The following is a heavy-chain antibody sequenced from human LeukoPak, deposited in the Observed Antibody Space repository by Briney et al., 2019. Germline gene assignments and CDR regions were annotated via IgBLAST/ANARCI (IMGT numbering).Heavy chain of an antibody. CDR2: INDSGST. CDR3: ARGAGIAYWFDP. CDR1: GGSISSGGYY. V-gene: IGHV4-31*03. J-gene: IGHJ5*02. D-gene: IGHD6-13*01. Sequence: SQTLSLTCTVSGGSISSGGYYWSWIRQPPGKGLEWIGEINDSGSTNYNPSLKSRVTISVDTSKNQFSLKLSSVTAADTAVYYCARGAGIAYWFDPWGQGTLVTVSS.